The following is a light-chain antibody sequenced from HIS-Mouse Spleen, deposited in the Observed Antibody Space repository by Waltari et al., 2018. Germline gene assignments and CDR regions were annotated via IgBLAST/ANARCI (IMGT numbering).Light chain of an antibody. J-gene: IGLJ3*02. Sequence: QSALTQPRSVSGSPGQSVTISCTGTSSDVGGYNYVSWYQQHPGKAPNLMIYDVSKRPSGGPDRFSGSKSGNTASLTSSGLQAEDEADYYCCSYAGSYTWVFGGGTKLTVL. V-gene: IGLV2-11*01. CDR2: DVS. CDR3: CSYAGSYTWV. CDR1: SSDVGGYNY.